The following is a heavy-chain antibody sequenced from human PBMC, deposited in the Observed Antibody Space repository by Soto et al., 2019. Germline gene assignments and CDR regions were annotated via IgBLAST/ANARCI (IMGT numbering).Heavy chain of an antibody. Sequence: EVQLVESGGGLVKPGGSLRLSCAASGFTFSSYSMNWVRQAPGKGLEWVSSISSSSSYIYYADSVKGRFTISRDNAKNSLYLQMGSLRGEDTAVYYCERVSYGYWYFDLWGRGTLVTVSS. CDR1: GFTFSSYS. J-gene: IGHJ2*01. D-gene: IGHD5-18*01. V-gene: IGHV3-21*01. CDR2: ISSSSSYI. CDR3: ERVSYGYWYFDL.